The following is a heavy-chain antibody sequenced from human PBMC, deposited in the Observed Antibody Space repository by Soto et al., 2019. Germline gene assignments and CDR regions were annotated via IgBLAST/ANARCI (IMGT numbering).Heavy chain of an antibody. Sequence: GASVKVSCKASGGTFSSYAISWVRQAPGQGLEWMGGIIPIFGTANYAQKFQGRVTITADESTSTAYMELSSLRSEDTAVYYCANVNDRYSDYWGQGTLVTVSS. CDR2: IIPIFGTA. V-gene: IGHV1-69*13. J-gene: IGHJ4*02. CDR1: GGTFSSYA. CDR3: ANVNDRYSDY. D-gene: IGHD1-1*01.